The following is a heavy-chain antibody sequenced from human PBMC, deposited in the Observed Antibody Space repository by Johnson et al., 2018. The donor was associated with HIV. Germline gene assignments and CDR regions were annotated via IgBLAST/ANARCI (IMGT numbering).Heavy chain of an antibody. CDR2: IRYDGSNK. Sequence: QVQLVESVGGVVQPGRSLRLSCAASGFTFSSYGMHWVRQAPGKGLEWVAFIRYDGSNKYYADSVKGRFTISRDNSKNTLYLQMNSLRAEDTAVYYCTRRLGWERGKDAFDIWGQGTMVTVSS. CDR1: GFTFSSYG. D-gene: IGHD3-16*01. CDR3: TRRLGWERGKDAFDI. V-gene: IGHV3-30*02. J-gene: IGHJ3*02.